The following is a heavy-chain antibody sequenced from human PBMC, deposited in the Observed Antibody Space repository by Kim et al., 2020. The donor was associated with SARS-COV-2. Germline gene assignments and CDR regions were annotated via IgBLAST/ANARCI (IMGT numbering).Heavy chain of an antibody. V-gene: IGHV1-58*02. CDR1: GFTCTSSA. CDR3: AAVGSPDILTGTGGLYGMDV. CDR2: IVVGSGNT. D-gene: IGHD3-9*01. Sequence: SVKVSCKASGFTCTSSAMQWVRQARGQRLEWIGWIVVGSGNTNYAQKLQERVTITRDMSTSTAYMELSSLRSEDTAVYYCAAVGSPDILTGTGGLYGMDVWGQGTTVTVSS. J-gene: IGHJ6*02.